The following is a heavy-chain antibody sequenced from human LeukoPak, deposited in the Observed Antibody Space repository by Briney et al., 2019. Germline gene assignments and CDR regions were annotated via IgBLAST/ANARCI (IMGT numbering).Heavy chain of an antibody. J-gene: IGHJ4*02. Sequence: GGSLRLSCAASGFTFSSYAVHWVRQAPGKGLEWVAVISYDGSNKYYADSVKGRFTISRDNSKNTLYLQMNSLRAEDTAVYYCARADPIFGVVPYFDYWGQGTLVTVSS. V-gene: IGHV3-30-3*01. D-gene: IGHD3-3*01. CDR2: ISYDGSNK. CDR1: GFTFSSYA. CDR3: ARADPIFGVVPYFDY.